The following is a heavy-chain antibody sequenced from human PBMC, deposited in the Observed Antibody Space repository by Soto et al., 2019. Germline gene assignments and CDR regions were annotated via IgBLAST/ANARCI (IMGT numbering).Heavy chain of an antibody. D-gene: IGHD6-6*01. V-gene: IGHV1-69*06. CDR1: GGTFSSYA. CDR3: ARVRGILIAARYYYYYGMDV. J-gene: IGHJ6*02. Sequence: SVKVSCKASGGTFSSYAISWVRQAPGQGREWMGVIIPIFGTANYAQKFQGRVTITADKSTSTAYMELSSLRSEDTAVYYCARVRGILIAARYYYYYGMDVWGQGTTVTVSS. CDR2: IIPIFGTA.